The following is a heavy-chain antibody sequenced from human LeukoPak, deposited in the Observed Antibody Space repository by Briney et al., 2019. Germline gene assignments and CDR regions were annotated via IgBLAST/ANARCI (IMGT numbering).Heavy chain of an antibody. D-gene: IGHD2-2*01. CDR2: ISYDGSNK. J-gene: IGHJ4*02. CDR3: ARAGGRYCSSTSCYFDY. Sequence: PGGSLRLSCAASGFTFSSCGMHWVRQAPGKGLEWVAVISYDGSNKYYADSVKGRFTISRDNSKNTLFLEMNSLRAEDTAVYYCARAGGRYCSSTSCYFDYWGQGTLVTVSS. CDR1: GFTFSSCG. V-gene: IGHV3-30*03.